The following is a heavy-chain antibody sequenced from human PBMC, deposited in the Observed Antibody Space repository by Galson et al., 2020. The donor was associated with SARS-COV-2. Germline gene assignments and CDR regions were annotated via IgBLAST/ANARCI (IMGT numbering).Heavy chain of an antibody. V-gene: IGHV4-39*07. J-gene: IGHJ4*02. CDR3: ARDQYDFWSGYYTGIGY. D-gene: IGHD3-3*01. CDR2: IYYSGST. CDR1: GGSISSSSYY. Sequence: SETLSLTCTVSGGSISSSSYYWGWIRQPPGKGLEWIGSIYYSGSTYYNPSLKSRVTISVDTSKNQFSLKLSSVTAADTAVYYCARDQYDFWSGYYTGIGYWGQGTLVTVSS.